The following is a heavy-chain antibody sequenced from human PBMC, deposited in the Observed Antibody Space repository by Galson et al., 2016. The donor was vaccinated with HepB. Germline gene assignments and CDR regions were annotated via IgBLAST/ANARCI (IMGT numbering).Heavy chain of an antibody. CDR3: TREFDL. V-gene: IGHV3-7*04. CDR1: GFSLGNYW. CDR2: IKKDGSEI. Sequence: SLRLSCAASGFSLGNYWMNWARQAPGKGLEWLANIKKDGSEINYVDSVKGRFTISRDNAKNSSFLQMNTLRVEDTAVYYCTREFDLWGRGTRVTVSS. J-gene: IGHJ2*01.